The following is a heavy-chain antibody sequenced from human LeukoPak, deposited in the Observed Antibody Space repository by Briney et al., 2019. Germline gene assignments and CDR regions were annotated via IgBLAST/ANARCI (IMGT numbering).Heavy chain of an antibody. CDR1: GXSISSSTYY. V-gene: IGHV4-39*01. J-gene: IGHJ4*02. CDR2: IFYSGST. D-gene: IGHD3-16*01. CDR3: ARPTVWGSYGSDY. Sequence: SSETLSLTCTVSGXSISSSTYYWGWIRQPPGKGLEWIGSIFYSGSTFYNPSLKSRVTISVDTSKNQFSLKLSSVTAADTAVYYCARPTVWGSYGSDYWGQGTLVTVSS.